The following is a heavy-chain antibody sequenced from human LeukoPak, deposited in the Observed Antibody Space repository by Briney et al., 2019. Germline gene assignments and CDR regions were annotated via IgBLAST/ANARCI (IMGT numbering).Heavy chain of an antibody. CDR1: GYTFPRYD. V-gene: IGHV1-8*03. CDR3: AGSGSRDLDYFDY. J-gene: IGHJ4*02. D-gene: IGHD3-10*01. CDR2: MNPNSGNT. Sequence: ASVTVSFQASGYTFPRYDINWVRQATGQGLEGMGGMNPNSGNTGYAQKFQGRVTITRNTSISTAYMELSSLRSEDTAVYYCAGSGSRDLDYFDYWGQGTLVTVSS.